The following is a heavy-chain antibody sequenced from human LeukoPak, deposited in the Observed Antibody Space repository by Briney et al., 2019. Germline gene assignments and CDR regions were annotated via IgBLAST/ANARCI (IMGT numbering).Heavy chain of an antibody. D-gene: IGHD2-2*01. CDR3: ARDLPGLDY. Sequence: GGSLRLSCAASGFTFSGYSMNWVRQAPGKGLEWVSSISSSSSSIYYADSVKGRFTISRDNAKNSLYLQMNSLRAEDTAVYYCARDLPGLDYWGQGTLVTVSS. CDR2: ISSSSSSI. J-gene: IGHJ4*02. CDR1: GFTFSGYS. V-gene: IGHV3-21*01.